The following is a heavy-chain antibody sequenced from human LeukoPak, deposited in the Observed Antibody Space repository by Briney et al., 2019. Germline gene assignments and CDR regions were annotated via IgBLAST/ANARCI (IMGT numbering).Heavy chain of an antibody. Sequence: PGGSLRLSCAASGFTFSSYEMNGVPQAPGKGLEGVSYISSSGSTIYYADSVKGRFTISRDNAKNSLYLQMNSLRAEDTAVYYCARVGNQPLLHLGYWGQGTLVTVSS. CDR1: GFTFSSYE. V-gene: IGHV3-48*03. CDR2: ISSSGSTI. CDR3: ARVGNQPLLHLGY. D-gene: IGHD2-2*02. J-gene: IGHJ4*02.